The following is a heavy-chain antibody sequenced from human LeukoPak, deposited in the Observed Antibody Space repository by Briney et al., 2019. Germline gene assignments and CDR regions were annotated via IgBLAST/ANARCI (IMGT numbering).Heavy chain of an antibody. J-gene: IGHJ5*02. CDR3: AVITMVRGELDP. Sequence: SETLSLTCTVSGGSISSSSYYWGWIRQPPGKGLEWIGSIYYSGSTYYNPSLKSRVTISVDTSKNQFSLKLSSVTAADTAVYYCAVITMVRGELDPWGQGTLVTVSS. CDR1: GGSISSSSYY. CDR2: IYYSGST. D-gene: IGHD3-10*01. V-gene: IGHV4-39*07.